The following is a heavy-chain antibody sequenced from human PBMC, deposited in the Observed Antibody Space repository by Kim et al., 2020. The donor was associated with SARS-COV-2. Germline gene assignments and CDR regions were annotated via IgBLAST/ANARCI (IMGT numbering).Heavy chain of an antibody. Sequence: SETLSLTCAVYGGSFSGYYWSWIRQPPGKGLEWIGEINHSGSTNYNPSLKSRVTISVDTSKNQFSLKLSSVTAADTAVYYCARAPFGSGTFDYWGQGTLV. CDR2: INHSGST. CDR3: ARAPFGSGTFDY. J-gene: IGHJ4*02. V-gene: IGHV4-34*01. CDR1: GGSFSGYY. D-gene: IGHD3-10*01.